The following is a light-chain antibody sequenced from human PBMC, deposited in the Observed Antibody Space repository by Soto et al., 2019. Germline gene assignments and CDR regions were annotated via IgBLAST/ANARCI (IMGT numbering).Light chain of an antibody. Sequence: ELVLTQSPGTMPLSPGERATLSCRASQSVSSSYLAWYQQKPGQAPRLLIYGASSRATGIPDRFSGSGSGTDFTLTISGLEPEEFAVYYCQQYGSSPLTFGGGTKVEIK. V-gene: IGKV3-20*01. J-gene: IGKJ4*01. CDR2: GAS. CDR3: QQYGSSPLT. CDR1: QSVSSSY.